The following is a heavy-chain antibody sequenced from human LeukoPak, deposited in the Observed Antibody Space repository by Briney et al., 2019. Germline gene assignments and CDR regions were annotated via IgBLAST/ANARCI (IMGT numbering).Heavy chain of an antibody. Sequence: ASVKVSSKASGYTFTANYMHWVRQAPGQGLEWMGGINTRSGGTNYGEKFRGRVTMTRDTSINTAYMELSSLRFDDTAVYYCARGSGTSWFDYWGQGTLVTVSS. CDR3: ARGSGTSWFDY. CDR2: INTRSGGT. D-gene: IGHD2-2*01. J-gene: IGHJ4*02. V-gene: IGHV1-2*02. CDR1: GYTFTANY.